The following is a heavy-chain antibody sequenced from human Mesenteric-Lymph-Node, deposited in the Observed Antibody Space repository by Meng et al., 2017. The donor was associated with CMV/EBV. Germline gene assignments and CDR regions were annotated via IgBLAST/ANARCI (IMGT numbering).Heavy chain of an antibody. CDR3: ARAPWDIVVVPAAMAY. D-gene: IGHD2-2*01. Sequence: GSISSGSYYWGWIRQPTGKGREWIGSIYYSGTTYYKPSLKSRVTISVDTSKNQFSLKLTSVTAADTAVYYCARAPWDIVVVPAAMAYWGQGTLVTVSS. J-gene: IGHJ4*02. V-gene: IGHV4-39*07. CDR2: IYYSGTT. CDR1: GSISSGSYY.